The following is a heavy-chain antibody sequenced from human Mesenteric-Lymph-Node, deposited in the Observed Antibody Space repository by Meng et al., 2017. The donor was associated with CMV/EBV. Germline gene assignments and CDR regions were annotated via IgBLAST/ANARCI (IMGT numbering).Heavy chain of an antibody. D-gene: IGHD6-13*01. J-gene: IGHJ3*02. V-gene: IGHV3-48*04. CDR3: TREVGQQLPRGAFDI. Sequence: GGSLRLSCAASGFTFSSYSMNWVRQAPGKGLEWVSYISSSSSTIYYADSVKGRFTISRDNTQNSLYLQMNSLKVEDRAVYYCTREVGQQLPRGAFDIWGQGTMVTVSS. CDR1: GFTFSSYS. CDR2: ISSSSSTI.